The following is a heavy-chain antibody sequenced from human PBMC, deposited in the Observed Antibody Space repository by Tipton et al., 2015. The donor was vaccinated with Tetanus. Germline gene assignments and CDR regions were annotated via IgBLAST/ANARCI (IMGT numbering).Heavy chain of an antibody. CDR3: ARVSRYYYDSSIGMDV. CDR2: ISHSGST. D-gene: IGHD3-22*01. V-gene: IGHV4-4*02. CDR1: GGSISNGNW. Sequence: TLSLTCTVSGGSISNGNWWSWVRQPPGKGLEWIGQISHSGSTNYNPSLKSRVTISVDNSKNQFSLNLSSVTAADTAVYYCARVSRYYYDSSIGMDVWGQGTTVTVSS. J-gene: IGHJ6*02.